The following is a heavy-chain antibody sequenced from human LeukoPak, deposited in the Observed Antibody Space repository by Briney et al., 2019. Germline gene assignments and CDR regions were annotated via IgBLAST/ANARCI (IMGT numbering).Heavy chain of an antibody. CDR2: FDPEDGET. CDR3: ATDYYGSGSYYSLDY. J-gene: IGHJ4*02. V-gene: IGHV1-24*01. D-gene: IGHD3-10*01. CDR1: GYTLTELS. Sequence: GASVKVSCKVSGYTLTELSMHWVRQAPGKGLEWMGGFDPEDGETIYAQKFQGRVTMTEDTSTDTAYMELSSLRSEDTAVYYCATDYYGSGSYYSLDYWGQGTLVTVSS.